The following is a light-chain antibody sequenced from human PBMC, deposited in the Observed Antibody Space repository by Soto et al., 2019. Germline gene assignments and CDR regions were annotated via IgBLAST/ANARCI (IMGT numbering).Light chain of an antibody. J-gene: IGKJ5*01. CDR1: QSVSRN. CDR2: GAS. Sequence: EIVMTQSPATLSVSPGERATLSCRASQSVSRNLAWYQQKPGQAPRLLIYGASTRATGIPARFSGSGSGTDFTLTISSLQSEDFAVYYCQQYNNWPPTFGQGKRLEIK. CDR3: QQYNNWPPT. V-gene: IGKV3-15*01.